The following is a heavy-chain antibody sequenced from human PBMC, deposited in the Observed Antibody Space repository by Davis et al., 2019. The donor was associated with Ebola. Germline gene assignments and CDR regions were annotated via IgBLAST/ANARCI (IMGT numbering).Heavy chain of an antibody. D-gene: IGHD6-13*01. CDR2: INPNSGGT. Sequence: ASVKVSCKASGYTFTGYYMHWVRQAPGQGLEWMGWINPNSGGTNYAQKFQGRVTMTRDTSISTAYMELSRLRSDDTAVYYCARVAIAADPPFDYWGQGTLVTVSS. V-gene: IGHV1-2*02. CDR1: GYTFTGYY. CDR3: ARVAIAADPPFDY. J-gene: IGHJ4*02.